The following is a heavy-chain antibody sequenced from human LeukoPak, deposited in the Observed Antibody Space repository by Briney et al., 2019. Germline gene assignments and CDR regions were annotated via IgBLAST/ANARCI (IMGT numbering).Heavy chain of an antibody. D-gene: IGHD2-2*01. V-gene: IGHV4-34*01. CDR1: GGSFSGYY. CDR2: INHSGST. CDR3: AREGRYQLPSDAFDI. Sequence: SETLSLTCAVYGGSFSGYYWSWIRQPPGKGLEWIGEINHSGSTNYNPSLKSRVTISVDTSKNQFSLKLSSVTAADTAVYYCAREGRYQLPSDAFDIWGQGTMVTVSS. J-gene: IGHJ3*02.